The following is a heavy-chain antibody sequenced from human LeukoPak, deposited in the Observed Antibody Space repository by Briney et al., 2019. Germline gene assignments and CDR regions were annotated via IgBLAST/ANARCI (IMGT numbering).Heavy chain of an antibody. J-gene: IGHJ4*02. V-gene: IGHV3-30*03. CDR1: GFTFSSYG. CDR3: ARASYDYVWGSYSDY. CDR2: ISYDGSNK. Sequence: GRSLRLSCAASGFTFSSYGMHWVRQAPGKGLEWVAVISYDGSNKYYADSVKGRFTISRDNSKNTLYLQMNSLSAEDTAVYYCARASYDYVWGSYSDYWGQGTLVTVSS. D-gene: IGHD3-16*01.